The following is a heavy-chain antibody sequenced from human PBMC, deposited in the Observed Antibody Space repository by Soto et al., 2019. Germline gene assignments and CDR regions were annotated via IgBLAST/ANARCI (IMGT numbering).Heavy chain of an antibody. Sequence: QVQLVQSGAEVKKPGASVKVSCKASGYTFTSYGISWLRQAPGQGLEWMGWISAYNGNTNYAQKLQGRVTMTTHTSTSTAYMELRSLRSADTAVYYCARTSSSKKYNWFDPCGQGTLVTVSS. V-gene: IGHV1-18*01. CDR2: ISAYNGNT. D-gene: IGHD6-6*01. CDR1: GYTFTSYG. J-gene: IGHJ5*02. CDR3: ARTSSSKKYNWFDP.